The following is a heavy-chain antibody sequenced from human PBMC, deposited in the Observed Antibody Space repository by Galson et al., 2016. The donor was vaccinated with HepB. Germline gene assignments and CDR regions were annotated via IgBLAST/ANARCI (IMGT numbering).Heavy chain of an antibody. CDR2: ISGTGRTI. D-gene: IGHD4-23*01. V-gene: IGHV3-23*01. CDR1: GFAFSNYA. Sequence: SLRLSCAASGFAFSNYAMNWVRQAPGKGLQWVSVISGTGRTIYYADSVKGRFTISRDISKNTVYLQMDSLRVEDTALYYCANAPHGGPPPPLRDWGQGTLVTVSS. CDR3: ANAPHGGPPPPLRD. J-gene: IGHJ4*02.